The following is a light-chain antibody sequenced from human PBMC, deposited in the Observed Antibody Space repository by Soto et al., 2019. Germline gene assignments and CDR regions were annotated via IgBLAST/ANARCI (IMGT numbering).Light chain of an antibody. CDR1: QSLLRSSNKNY. CDR2: WSS. Sequence: DIVMTQSPDSLAVSLGERATINCKSSQSLLRSSNKNYLAWYQQKPGQPPKLLIYWSSTRESGVPDRVSGSGSGTDFTLTISRLQAEDVAVHYCQEYYGTPPFTFGQGTKLAIK. CDR3: QEYYGTPPFT. J-gene: IGKJ2*01. V-gene: IGKV4-1*01.